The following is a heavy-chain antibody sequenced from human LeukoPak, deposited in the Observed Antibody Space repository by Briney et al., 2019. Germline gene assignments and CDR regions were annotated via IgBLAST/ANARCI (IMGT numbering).Heavy chain of an antibody. D-gene: IGHD5-12*01. CDR1: GGSFSGYY. J-gene: IGHJ6*02. CDR2: IDHSGRT. Sequence: SETLSLTCAVYGGSFSGYYWSWIRQPPGKGLEWIGEIDHSGRTNSNASLKSRVTISVDMSKNQFSLRLSSVTAADTAVYYCARGNSGYDPSRMDVWGQGTTVTVSS. V-gene: IGHV4-34*01. CDR3: ARGNSGYDPSRMDV.